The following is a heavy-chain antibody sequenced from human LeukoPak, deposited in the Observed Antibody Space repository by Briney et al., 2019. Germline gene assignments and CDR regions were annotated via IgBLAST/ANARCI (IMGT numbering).Heavy chain of an antibody. Sequence: GGSLRLSCAASGFTFSSYAINWVRQAPGKGLEWVSAISAGGDTTLYAESVKGRFTISRDNSRNTLYLQLNNLRAEDTAIYHCARWIYYFDSWGQGTLVTASS. V-gene: IGHV3-23*01. CDR3: ARWIYYFDS. CDR1: GFTFSSYA. J-gene: IGHJ4*02. CDR2: ISAGGDTT. D-gene: IGHD5-12*01.